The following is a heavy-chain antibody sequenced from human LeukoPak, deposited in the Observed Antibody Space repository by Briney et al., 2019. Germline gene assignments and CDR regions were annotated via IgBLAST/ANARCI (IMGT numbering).Heavy chain of an antibody. V-gene: IGHV4-39*01. J-gene: IGHJ6*02. D-gene: IGHD3-10*01. Sequence: WVRPPPGKGLGGVGGIYYSGSTYYNPSLKSRVTISVDTSKNQFSLKLSSVTAADTAVYYCARRRYSLLGGSDGMDVWGQGTTVTVSS. CDR2: IYYSGST. CDR3: ARRRYSLLGGSDGMDV.